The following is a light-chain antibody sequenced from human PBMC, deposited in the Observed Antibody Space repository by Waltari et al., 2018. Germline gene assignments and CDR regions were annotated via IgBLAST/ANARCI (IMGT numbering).Light chain of an antibody. CDR2: AAS. V-gene: IGKV1-39*01. J-gene: IGKJ1*01. CDR3: QQSYSTPRA. CDR1: QSISSY. Sequence: DIQMTQSPSSLSASVGARVTITCRASQSISSYLNWSQQKPGKAPKLLIYAASSLQSGVPSRFSGSGSGTDFTLNISSLQPEEFATYYCQQSYSTPRAFGQGTKVEIE.